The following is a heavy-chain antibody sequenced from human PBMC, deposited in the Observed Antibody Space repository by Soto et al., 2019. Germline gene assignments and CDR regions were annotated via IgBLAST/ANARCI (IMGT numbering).Heavy chain of an antibody. J-gene: IGHJ3*02. CDR1: GFSVSAYY. CDR2: IYRGGST. V-gene: IGHV3-66*02. Sequence: PGGSLRLSCAASGFSVSAYYLAWVRQAPGKGLEWLSNIYRGGSTYYADSVKGRFTISRDNSKNTLYLQMNSLRAEDTAVYDCAKSVYDILTGPIFDIWGQGTMVTVSS. CDR3: AKSVYDILTGPIFDI. D-gene: IGHD3-9*01.